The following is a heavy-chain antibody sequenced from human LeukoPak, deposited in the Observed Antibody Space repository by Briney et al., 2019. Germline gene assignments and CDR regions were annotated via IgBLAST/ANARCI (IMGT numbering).Heavy chain of an antibody. J-gene: IGHJ6*03. D-gene: IGHD3-10*01. CDR2: IYTSGST. CDR1: GGSISSGSYY. Sequence: SETLSLTCTVSGGSISSGSYYWSWLRQPAGKGLEWIGRIYTSGSTNYNPSLKSRVTISVDTSKNQFSLKLSSVTAADTAVYYCARGPGLWFGEKYYYYYMDVWGKGTTVTVSS. V-gene: IGHV4-61*02. CDR3: ARGPGLWFGEKYYYYYMDV.